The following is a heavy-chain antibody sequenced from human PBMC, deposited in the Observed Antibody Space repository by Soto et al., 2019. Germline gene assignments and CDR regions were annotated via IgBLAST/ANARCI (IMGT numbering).Heavy chain of an antibody. CDR3: AAHSEYYDILTGPTDKGGYFQH. CDR1: GGTFSSYA. J-gene: IGHJ1*01. Sequence: QVQLVQSGAEVKKPGSSVKVSCKASGGTFSSYAISWVRQAPGQWLEWMGGIIPIFGTANYAQKFQGRVTITADESTSTAYMELRSLRSEDTAVYYCAAHSEYYDILTGPTDKGGYFQHLGQGTLVTVSS. V-gene: IGHV1-69*01. D-gene: IGHD3-9*01. CDR2: IIPIFGTA.